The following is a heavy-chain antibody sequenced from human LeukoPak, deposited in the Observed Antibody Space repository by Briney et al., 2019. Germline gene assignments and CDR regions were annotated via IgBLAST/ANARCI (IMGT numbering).Heavy chain of an antibody. CDR1: GGSISSSSYY. CDR3: AREAITGTTVDY. CDR2: IYYSGST. D-gene: IGHD1-7*01. Sequence: SETLSLTCTVSGGSISSSSYYWGWIRQPPGKGLEWIGSIYYSGSTYYNPSLKCRVTISVDTSKNQFSLKLSSVTAADTAVYYCAREAITGTTVDYWGQGTLVTVSS. V-gene: IGHV4-39*07. J-gene: IGHJ4*02.